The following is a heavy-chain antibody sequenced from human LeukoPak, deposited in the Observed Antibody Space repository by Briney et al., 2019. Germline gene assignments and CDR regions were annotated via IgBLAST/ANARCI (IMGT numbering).Heavy chain of an antibody. CDR1: GGSISSSNW. CDR2: IYHSGST. D-gene: IGHD1-26*01. V-gene: IGHV4-4*02. J-gene: IGHJ4*02. Sequence: PSETLSLTCAVSGGSISSSNWWSWVRQPPGKGLEWIGEIYHSGSTNYNPSLESRVTISVDTSKNQFSLKLTSVTAADTAVYYCARAIEVGAMTPFDYWGQGTLVTVSS. CDR3: ARAIEVGAMTPFDY.